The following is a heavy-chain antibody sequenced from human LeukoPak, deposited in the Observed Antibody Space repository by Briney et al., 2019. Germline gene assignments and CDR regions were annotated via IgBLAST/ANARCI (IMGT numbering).Heavy chain of an antibody. V-gene: IGHV3-11*04. J-gene: IGHJ3*02. Sequence: GGSLRLSCAASGFTFSDYYMSWIRQAPGKGLEWVSYISSSGSTIYYADSVKGRFTISRDNAKNSLYLQMNSLRAEDTAVYYCARALREYYYDAFDIWGQGTMVTVSS. D-gene: IGHD3-10*01. CDR2: ISSSGSTI. CDR3: ARALREYYYDAFDI. CDR1: GFTFSDYY.